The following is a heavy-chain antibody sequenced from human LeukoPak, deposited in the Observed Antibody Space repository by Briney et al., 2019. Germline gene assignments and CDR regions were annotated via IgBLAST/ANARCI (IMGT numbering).Heavy chain of an antibody. CDR1: GGSISSYY. CDR2: IYTSGSA. J-gene: IGHJ4*01. D-gene: IGHD3-10*01. V-gene: IGHV4-4*07. Sequence: SETLSLTCTVSGGSISSYYWSWIRQPAGKGLEWIGRIYTSGSANYNPSLKSRVTMSVDTSKNQFSLQLSSVTAADTAVYYCVGGSGRYYKFDYWGQGTLVTVSS. CDR3: VGGSGRYYKFDY.